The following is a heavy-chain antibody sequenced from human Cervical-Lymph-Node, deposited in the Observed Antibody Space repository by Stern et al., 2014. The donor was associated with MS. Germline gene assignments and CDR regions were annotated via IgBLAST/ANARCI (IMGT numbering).Heavy chain of an antibody. CDR3: ARSPHTGSGWLYYFDY. V-gene: IGHV4-59*01. J-gene: IGHJ4*02. CDR1: GGSISTYR. D-gene: IGHD6-19*01. CDR2: SYYDGST. Sequence: VQMVESGPRLVKPSETLSLTCSVSGGSISTYRWNWIRQSPGKGLDWIGYSYYDGSTTYNFFLTSRVIISVDRSGNQYSLKLSSVTAADTAVYYCARSPHTGSGWLYYFDYWGQGALVTVSS.